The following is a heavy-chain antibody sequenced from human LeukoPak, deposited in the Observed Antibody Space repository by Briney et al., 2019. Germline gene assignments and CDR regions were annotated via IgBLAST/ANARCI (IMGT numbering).Heavy chain of an antibody. V-gene: IGHV4-30-2*01. Sequence: SETLSLTCTVSGGSISSGGYYWSWIRQPPGKGLEWIGYIYHSGSTYYNPSLKSRVTISVDRSKNQFSLKLSSVTAADTAVYYCARGKFITGAVGGGFDPWGQGTLVTVSS. CDR1: GGSISSGGYY. J-gene: IGHJ5*02. CDR3: ARGKFITGAVGGGFDP. CDR2: IYHSGST. D-gene: IGHD1-20*01.